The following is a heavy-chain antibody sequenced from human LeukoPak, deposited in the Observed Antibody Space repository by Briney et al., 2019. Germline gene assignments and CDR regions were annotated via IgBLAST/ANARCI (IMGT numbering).Heavy chain of an antibody. CDR2: INHSGST. J-gene: IGHJ4*02. CDR3: ARHSHTYYDILTGPYGGYFDY. V-gene: IGHV4-34*01. D-gene: IGHD3-9*01. CDR1: GGSFSGYY. Sequence: SETLSLTCAVYGGSFSGYYWSWIRQPPGKGLEWIGEINHSGSTNYNPSLKNRATISVDTSKNQFSLKLSSLTAADTAVYYCARHSHTYYDILTGPYGGYFDYWGQRTLVTVSS.